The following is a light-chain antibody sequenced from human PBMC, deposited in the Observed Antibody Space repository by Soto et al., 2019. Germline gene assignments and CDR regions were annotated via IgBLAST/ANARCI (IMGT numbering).Light chain of an antibody. CDR2: AAS. Sequence: DIQMTQSPSSLSASVGDRVTITCRASQSISSYLNWYQQKPGKAPKLLIYAASSLQSGVPSRFSGSASGTAFTLTIGSLQPDDLATYYCQQSYSTPPFTYGPGTKVDIK. CDR1: QSISSY. CDR3: QQSYSTPPFT. V-gene: IGKV1-39*01. J-gene: IGKJ3*01.